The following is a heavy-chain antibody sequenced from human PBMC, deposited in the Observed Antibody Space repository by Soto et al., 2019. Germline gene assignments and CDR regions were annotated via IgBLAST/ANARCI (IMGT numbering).Heavy chain of an antibody. V-gene: IGHV2-5*02. CDR2: IYWDDDT. CDR1: GFLLITSGVG. J-gene: IGHJ4*02. CDR3: AHTMAPRIFDS. Sequence: QITLKEAGPTLVKPTQTLTLTCSFSGFLLITSGVGVGWIRQPPGKALEWLALIYWDDDTGYSTSLRSRLTITKDTSRNHVVLTMTNMDPADTANYYCAHTMAPRIFDSWGQGTLVTVSS.